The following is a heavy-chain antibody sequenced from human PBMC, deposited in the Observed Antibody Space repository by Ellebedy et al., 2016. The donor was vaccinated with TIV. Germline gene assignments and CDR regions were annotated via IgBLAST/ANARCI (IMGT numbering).Heavy chain of an antibody. V-gene: IGHV4-59*01. J-gene: IGHJ5*02. CDR3: ARTWTRRVWFDP. D-gene: IGHD3/OR15-3a*01. Sequence: SETLSLXCTVSGGSISSYYWSWIRQPPGKGLEWIGYIYYSGSTNYNPSLKSRVTISVDTSKNQFSLKLSSVTAADTAVYYCARTWTRRVWFDPWGQGTLVTVSS. CDR2: IYYSGST. CDR1: GGSISSYY.